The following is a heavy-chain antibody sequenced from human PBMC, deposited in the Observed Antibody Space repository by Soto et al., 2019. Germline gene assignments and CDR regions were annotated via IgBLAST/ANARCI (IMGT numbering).Heavy chain of an antibody. D-gene: IGHD1-20*01. J-gene: IGHJ4*02. CDR1: GYTFTGYY. Sequence: GASVKVSCKASGYTFTGYYMHWVRQAPGQGLEWMGWINPNSGGTNYAQKFQGWVTMTRDTSISTAYMELSRLRSDDTAVYYCAREPKHNWNDTHQLDYWGQGTLVTVSS. CDR3: AREPKHNWNDTHQLDY. CDR2: INPNSGGT. V-gene: IGHV1-2*04.